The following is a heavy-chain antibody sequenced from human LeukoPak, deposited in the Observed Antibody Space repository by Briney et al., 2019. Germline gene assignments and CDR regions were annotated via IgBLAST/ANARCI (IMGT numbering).Heavy chain of an antibody. J-gene: IGHJ4*02. CDR1: GYTFTSYW. Sequence: GESLKISCKGSGYTFTSYWIAWVRQMPGKGLDCMGIIYPGDSDTRYSPSFQGQVTISADDSISTAYLQWNSLKASDTAMYYCARLNDGSAGYWGQGTLVTVSS. CDR3: ARLNDGSAGY. V-gene: IGHV5-51*01. CDR2: IYPGDSDT. D-gene: IGHD3-10*01.